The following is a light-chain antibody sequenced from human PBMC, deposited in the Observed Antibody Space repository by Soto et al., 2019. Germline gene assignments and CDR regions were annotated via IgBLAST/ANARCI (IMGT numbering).Light chain of an antibody. J-gene: IGKJ4*01. Sequence: EVVLTQSPGTLSLSPGDRATLSCTASQSVSSNSLAWYQQIPGQPPRLLIYGASSRATGVPDRFTGSGSETHFTLSLPRLEPEDFAVFYCQHSGRSPPLTYGGGTKVEL. CDR3: QHSGRSPPLT. V-gene: IGKV3-20*01. CDR1: QSVSSNS. CDR2: GAS.